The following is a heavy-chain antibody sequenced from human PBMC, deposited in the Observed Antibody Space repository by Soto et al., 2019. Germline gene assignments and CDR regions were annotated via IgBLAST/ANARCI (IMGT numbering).Heavy chain of an antibody. D-gene: IGHD5-18*01. V-gene: IGHV1-3*05. CDR2: INAGNGNT. CDR1: GYTFTSYA. J-gene: IGHJ4*02. CDR3: ARETWIQLWLLDY. Sequence: QVQLVQSGAEEKKPGASVKVSCKASGYTFTSYAMHWVRQAPGQRHEWMGWINAGNGNTKYSQKFQGRVTITRDTSASTAYMELSSLRSEDTAVYYCARETWIQLWLLDYWGQGTLVTVSS.